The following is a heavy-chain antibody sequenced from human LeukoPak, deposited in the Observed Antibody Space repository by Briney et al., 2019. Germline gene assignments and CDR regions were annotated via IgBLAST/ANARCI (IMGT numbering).Heavy chain of an antibody. V-gene: IGHV3-21*01. Sequence: TGGSLRLSCAASGFTFSTYSMNWVRQAPGKGLEWVSSISSSSTYIYYADSVKGRFTISRDNAKKSLYLQMKSLRPEDTAVYYCARGALGDYCNYDWGQGTLVTVSS. J-gene: IGHJ4*02. CDR2: ISSSSTYI. D-gene: IGHD4-11*01. CDR3: ARGALGDYCNYD. CDR1: GFTFSTYS.